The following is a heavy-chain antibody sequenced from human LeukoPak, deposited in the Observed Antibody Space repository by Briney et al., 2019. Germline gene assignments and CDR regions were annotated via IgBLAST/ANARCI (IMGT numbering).Heavy chain of an antibody. CDR3: AREQDYFDY. CDR2: TYYRSEWYS. Sequence: SQTLSLTCDISGDRVSSNSAAWNWIRQSPSRGLEWLGRTYYRSEWYSDYAVSVKGRIIINADTSKNQFSLQLTSVTPEDTAVYYCAREQDYFDYWGQGTLVTVSS. V-gene: IGHV6-1*01. J-gene: IGHJ4*02. CDR1: GDRVSSNSAA.